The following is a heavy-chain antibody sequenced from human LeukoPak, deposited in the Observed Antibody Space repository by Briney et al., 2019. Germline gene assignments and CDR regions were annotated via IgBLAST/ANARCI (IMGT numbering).Heavy chain of an antibody. CDR1: GYTFTSYY. J-gene: IGHJ4*02. D-gene: IGHD5-12*01. CDR2: INPNSGGT. Sequence: ASVKVSCKASGYTFTSYYMHWVRQAPGQGLEWIGWINPNSGGTNYAQKFQGRATMTRDTSISTAYMELNRLTSDDTAVYYCARELVATPFDYWGQGTLVSASS. V-gene: IGHV1-2*02. CDR3: ARELVATPFDY.